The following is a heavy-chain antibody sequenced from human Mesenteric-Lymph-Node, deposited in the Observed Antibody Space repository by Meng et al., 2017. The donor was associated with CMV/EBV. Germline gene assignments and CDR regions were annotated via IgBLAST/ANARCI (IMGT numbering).Heavy chain of an antibody. J-gene: IGHJ5*02. Sequence: ASVKVSCKASGYTFTGYYMHWVRQAPGQGLEWMGWINPNSGGTNYAQKFQGRVTMTRDTSISTAYMGLSRLRSDDTAVYYCARDKQRCSSTSCYRGGWFDPWGQGTLVAVSS. CDR1: GYTFTGYY. CDR3: ARDKQRCSSTSCYRGGWFDP. D-gene: IGHD2-2*01. CDR2: INPNSGGT. V-gene: IGHV1-2*02.